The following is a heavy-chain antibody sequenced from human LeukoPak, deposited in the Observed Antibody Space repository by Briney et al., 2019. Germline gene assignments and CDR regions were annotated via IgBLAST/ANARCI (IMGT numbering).Heavy chain of an antibody. Sequence: GGSLRLSCAASGVTFSSYAMSWVRQAPGKGLEWVSGISGSGGSTYYADSVKGRFTISRNNSKNPPYLQMNSLRAEDTAVYYCAKDPTRRLLWCSDQDYWGQGTLVTVSS. CDR3: AKDPTRRLLWCSDQDY. D-gene: IGHD2-21*01. CDR1: GVTFSSYA. CDR2: ISGSGGST. V-gene: IGHV3-23*01. J-gene: IGHJ4*02.